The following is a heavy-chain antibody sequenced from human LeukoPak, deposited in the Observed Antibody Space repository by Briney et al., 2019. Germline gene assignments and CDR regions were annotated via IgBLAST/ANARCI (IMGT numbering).Heavy chain of an antibody. V-gene: IGHV3-48*03. D-gene: IGHD6-13*01. J-gene: IGHJ4*02. CDR3: ARDTPYAAAGTGGFDY. CDR2: ISGSGSTI. Sequence: GGSLRLSCAASGFTFSSYEMNWVRQAPGKGLEWVSYISGSGSTIYYADSVKGRFTISRDNAKNSLYLQMNSLRAEDTAVYYCARDTPYAAAGTGGFDYWGQGTLVTVSS. CDR1: GFTFSSYE.